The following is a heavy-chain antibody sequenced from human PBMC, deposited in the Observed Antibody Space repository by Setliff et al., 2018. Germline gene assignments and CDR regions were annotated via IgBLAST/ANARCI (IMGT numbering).Heavy chain of an antibody. J-gene: IGHJ3*02. V-gene: IGHV4-38-2*02. CDR1: GSAISSGHY. CDR2: IYFGGNT. CDR3: ARDASASDGRNAFDI. D-gene: IGHD1-26*01. Sequence: SETLSLTCAVSGSAISSGHYWGWVRQPPGKGLEWIGNIYFGGNTYFNPSFKSRVTMSIDTSNSQFSLKLSSVTAADTAIYYCARDASASDGRNAFDIWGQGTMVTVSS.